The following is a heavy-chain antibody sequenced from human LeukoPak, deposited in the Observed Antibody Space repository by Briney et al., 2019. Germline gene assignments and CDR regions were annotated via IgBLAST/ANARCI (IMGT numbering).Heavy chain of an antibody. CDR1: GFTFSSYW. J-gene: IGHJ4*02. CDR3: ACCVAVPGLPDY. CDR2: INSDGGDT. D-gene: IGHD6-19*01. V-gene: IGHV3-74*01. Sequence: HPGGSLRLSCAASGFTFSSYWMYWVRQAPGKGLVWVSRINSDGGDTNYADSVQGRFTISRDNAKNTLYLQMNRLRAEDTAVYYCACCVAVPGLPDYWGQGTLVTVSS.